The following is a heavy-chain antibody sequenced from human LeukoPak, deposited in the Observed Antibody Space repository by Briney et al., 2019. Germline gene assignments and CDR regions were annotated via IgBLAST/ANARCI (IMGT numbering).Heavy chain of an antibody. Sequence: GGSLRLSCAASGFTLSNYGIHWVRQAPGKGLEWVAFIRYDGSIKYYADSVKGRFTISRDNAKNSLYLQMNSLRAEDTAVYYCARQYCSGGSCLTYFDYWGQGTLVTVSS. V-gene: IGHV3-30*02. J-gene: IGHJ4*02. CDR1: GFTLSNYG. D-gene: IGHD2-15*01. CDR3: ARQYCSGGSCLTYFDY. CDR2: IRYDGSIK.